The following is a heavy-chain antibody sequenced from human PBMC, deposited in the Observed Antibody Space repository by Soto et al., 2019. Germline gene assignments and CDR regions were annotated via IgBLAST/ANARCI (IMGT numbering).Heavy chain of an antibody. Sequence: ASVKVSCKASGYTFTSYDINWVRQATGQGLEWMGWMNPNSGNTGYAQKFQGRVTMTRNTSISTAYMELSSLRSEDTAVYYCARFGAPNDKAASDYWGQGTLVTVSS. J-gene: IGHJ4*02. CDR3: ARFGAPNDKAASDY. D-gene: IGHD6-13*01. V-gene: IGHV1-8*01. CDR2: MNPNSGNT. CDR1: GYTFTSYD.